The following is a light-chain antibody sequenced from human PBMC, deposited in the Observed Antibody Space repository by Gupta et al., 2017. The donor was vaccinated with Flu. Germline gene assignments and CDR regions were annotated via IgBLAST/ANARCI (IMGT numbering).Light chain of an antibody. V-gene: IGLV8-61*01. CDR3: VLYMGSGIWV. Sequence: TVTLTCGLSSGSVSTSYYPSWYQQTPGHAPRTLIYSTSTRSSGVPDRFSGSILGNRAALTITGAQADDESDYYCVLYMGSGIWVFGGGTKLTVL. CDR2: STS. J-gene: IGLJ3*02. CDR1: SGSVSTSYY.